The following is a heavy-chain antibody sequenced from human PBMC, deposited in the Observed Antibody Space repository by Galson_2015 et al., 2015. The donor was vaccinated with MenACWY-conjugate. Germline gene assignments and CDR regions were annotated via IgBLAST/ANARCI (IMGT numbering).Heavy chain of an antibody. D-gene: IGHD6-13*01. CDR3: ARDSRVAALDKYGMDV. J-gene: IGHJ6*02. CDR1: GYSFTSYG. CDR2: ISAYNGNT. V-gene: IGHV1-18*01. Sequence: SVKVSCKASGYSFTSYGISWVRQAPGQGLEWMGWISAYNGNTNHAQKLQGRFTMTTETSTTTAYMELRSLRSDDTAVYYCARDSRVAALDKYGMDVWGQGTTVTVSS.